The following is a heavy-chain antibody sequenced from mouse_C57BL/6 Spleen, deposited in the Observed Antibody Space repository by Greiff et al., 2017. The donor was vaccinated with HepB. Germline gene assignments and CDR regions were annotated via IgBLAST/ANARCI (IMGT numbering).Heavy chain of an antibody. J-gene: IGHJ4*01. Sequence: EVKLVESGGGLVEPGGSLKLSCAASGFTFSDYGMHWVRQAPEKGLEWVAYISSGSSTIYYADTGKGRFTISRDNAKNTLFLQMTSLRSEDTAMYYCARPGDYAMDYWGQGTSVTVSS. CDR3: ARPGDYAMDY. CDR1: GFTFSDYG. D-gene: IGHD4-1*01. CDR2: ISSGSSTI. V-gene: IGHV5-17*01.